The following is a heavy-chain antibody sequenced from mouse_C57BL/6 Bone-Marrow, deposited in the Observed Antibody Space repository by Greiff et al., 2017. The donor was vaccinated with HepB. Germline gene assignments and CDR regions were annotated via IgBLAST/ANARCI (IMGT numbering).Heavy chain of an antibody. CDR3: ARTPTVVAHFDY. V-gene: IGHV1-64*01. D-gene: IGHD1-1*01. J-gene: IGHJ2*01. CDR2: IHPNSGST. Sequence: QVQLQQPGAELVKPGASVKLSCKASGYTFTSYWMHWVKQRPGQGLEWIGMIHPNSGSTNYNEKFKSKATLTVDKSSSTAYMQLSSLTSEDSAVYYCARTPTVVAHFDYWGQGTTLTVSS. CDR1: GYTFTSYW.